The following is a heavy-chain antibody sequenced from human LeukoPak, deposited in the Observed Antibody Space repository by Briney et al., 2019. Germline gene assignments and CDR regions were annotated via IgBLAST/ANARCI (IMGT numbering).Heavy chain of an antibody. CDR1: GYIFINYA. V-gene: IGHV1-3*01. D-gene: IGHD2-2*01. CDR3: ARVYCSSTSCRYYFDY. J-gene: IGHJ4*02. Sequence: GASVKVSWKASGYIFINYAVHWVRQAPGQRHEWMGWINVGNGNTEYSQKFQGRITITRDTSANTAYMELISLRSEDTAVYFCARVYCSSTSCRYYFDYWGQGTLVTVSS. CDR2: INVGNGNT.